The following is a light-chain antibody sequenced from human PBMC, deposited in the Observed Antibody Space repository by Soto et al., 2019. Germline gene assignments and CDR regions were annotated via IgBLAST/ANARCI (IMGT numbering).Light chain of an antibody. Sequence: DVQMTQSPPSLSASVGDRVTITCRASQTIDRALNWYQQKPGKAPNLLIYDASNLQSGVPSRFSGSGSGTDFTLTISSLQPDDFATYSCQQSHSLPFTFGPGNNVDIQ. CDR1: QTIDRA. CDR2: DAS. CDR3: QQSHSLPFT. J-gene: IGKJ3*01. V-gene: IGKV1-39*01.